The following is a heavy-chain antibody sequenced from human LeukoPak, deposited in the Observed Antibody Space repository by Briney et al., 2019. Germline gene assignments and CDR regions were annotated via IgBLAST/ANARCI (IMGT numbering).Heavy chain of an antibody. J-gene: IGHJ3*02. Sequence: SETLSLTCTVSGGSINNYYCSWIRQPAGKGLEWIGRIYTRGSTNYNPSLKSRVTMSVDTSENQFSLKLSSVTAADTAVYYCARGRYCSADICSGGDAFDIWGQGTMVSVSS. CDR2: IYTRGST. CDR3: ARGRYCSADICSGGDAFDI. CDR1: GGSINNYY. V-gene: IGHV4-4*07. D-gene: IGHD2-15*01.